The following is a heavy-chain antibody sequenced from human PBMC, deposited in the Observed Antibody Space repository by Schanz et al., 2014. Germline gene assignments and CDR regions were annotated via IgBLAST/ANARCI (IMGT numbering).Heavy chain of an antibody. V-gene: IGHV3-23*04. J-gene: IGHJ4*02. CDR3: AKRFHCSGSHPFDY. CDR1: GFTFSSYA. D-gene: IGHD3-10*02. CDR2: IDGRGITT. Sequence: VQLVESGGGVVQPGRSLRLSCAASGFTFSSYAMSWVRQAPGKGLEWVAIIDGRGITTFYADSVKGRFTISRDNAKNTVYLQMNSLRDDDTAVYYCAKRFHCSGSHPFDYWGQGTLVTVSS.